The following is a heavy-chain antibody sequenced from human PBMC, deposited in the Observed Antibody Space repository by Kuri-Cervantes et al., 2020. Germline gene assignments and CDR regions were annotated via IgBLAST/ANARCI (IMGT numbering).Heavy chain of an antibody. D-gene: IGHD3-10*01. J-gene: IGHJ6*02. CDR2: ISYDGSNK. V-gene: IGHV3-30*03. Sequence: GESLKISCAASGFTFSSYGMHWVRQAPGKGLEWVAVISYDGSNKYYADSVEGRFTISRDNPKNTLYLQMNSLRAEDTAVYYCASYAGFGESAYYYYYGMDVWGQGTTVTVSS. CDR3: ASYAGFGESAYYYYYGMDV. CDR1: GFTFSSYG.